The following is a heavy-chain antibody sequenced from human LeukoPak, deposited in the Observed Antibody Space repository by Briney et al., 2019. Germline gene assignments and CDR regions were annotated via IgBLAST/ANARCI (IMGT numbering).Heavy chain of an antibody. J-gene: IGHJ4*02. D-gene: IGHD2-2*01. Sequence: SETLSLTCTVSGGSISSYYWSWIRQPPGKGLEWIGYIYYSGSTNYNPSLKSRVTISVDTSKNQFSLKLSSVTAADTAVYYCARADCSSTSCYLTDYWGQGTLVTVSS. CDR2: IYYSGST. CDR1: GGSISSYY. V-gene: IGHV4-59*12. CDR3: ARADCSSTSCYLTDY.